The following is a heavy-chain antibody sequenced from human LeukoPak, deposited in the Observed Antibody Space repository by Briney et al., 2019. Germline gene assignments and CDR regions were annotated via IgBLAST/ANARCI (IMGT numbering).Heavy chain of an antibody. J-gene: IGHJ1*01. CDR3: ARGPIYDSSGYYYWEYFQH. CDR1: GGSIISYY. D-gene: IGHD3-22*01. V-gene: IGHV4-59*01. CDR2: IYYSGST. Sequence: SETLSLTCAVSGGSIISYYWSWIRQPPGKGLEWIGYIYYSGSTNYNPSLKSRVTISVDTSKNQFSLKLSSVTAADTAVYYCARGPIYDSSGYYYWEYFQHWGQGTLVTVSS.